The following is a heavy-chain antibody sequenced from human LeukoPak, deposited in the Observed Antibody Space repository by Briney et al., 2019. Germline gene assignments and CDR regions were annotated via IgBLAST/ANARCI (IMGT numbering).Heavy chain of an antibody. V-gene: IGHV3-72*01. CDR2: IRNKVNSYVT. CDR3: VRESGGSFYD. J-gene: IGHJ4*02. Sequence: GGSLRLSCTASGFTFSAHYMDWVRQAPGKGLEWVGRIRNKVNSYVTEYAASVKGRFTISRDDSSNSLYLQMNSLKTEDTAVYYCVRESGGSFYDWGQGTLVTVSS. D-gene: IGHD2-15*01. CDR1: GFTFSAHY.